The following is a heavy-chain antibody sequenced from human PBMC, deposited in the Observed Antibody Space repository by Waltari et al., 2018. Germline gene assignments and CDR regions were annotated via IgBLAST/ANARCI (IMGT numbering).Heavy chain of an antibody. V-gene: IGHV4-38-2*01. D-gene: IGHD2-8*01. Sequence: QVQLQESGPGLVKPSETLSLTCAVSGYSISSGYYWGWIRQPPGKGLEWIGSIYHSGSTYYNPSLKGRVTISVDTSKNQLSLKRSFVTAADTAVYYCARGGDSVLMVYAIPFPQDYWGQGTLVTVSS. CDR1: GYSISSGYY. J-gene: IGHJ4*02. CDR2: IYHSGST. CDR3: ARGGDSVLMVYAIPFPQDY.